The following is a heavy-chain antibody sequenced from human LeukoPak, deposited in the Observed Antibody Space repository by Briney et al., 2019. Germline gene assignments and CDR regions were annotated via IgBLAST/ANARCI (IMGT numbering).Heavy chain of an antibody. D-gene: IGHD2-2*01. CDR2: IIPIFGTA. CDR3: ARRKGPVWAVVPDEIGSDIYYYYYMYV. Sequence: SVKVSCKASGGSFSSYAISWVRQAPGQGLEWMGGIIPIFGTANYAQKFQGRVTITADESTSTAYMELSSLRSEDTAVYYCARRKGPVWAVVPDEIGSDIYYYYYMYVWGKGTTVTVSS. CDR1: GGSFSSYA. V-gene: IGHV1-69*13. J-gene: IGHJ6*03.